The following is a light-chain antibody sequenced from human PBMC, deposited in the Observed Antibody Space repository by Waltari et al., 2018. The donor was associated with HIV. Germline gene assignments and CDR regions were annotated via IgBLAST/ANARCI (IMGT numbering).Light chain of an antibody. CDR3: QQRRTWPPSWT. CDR1: QSVGSY. J-gene: IGKJ1*01. Sequence: IVLTQSPVTLSLSPGERVTLSCRASQSVGSYLAWYQQKPGQAPRLLVYDASNRATGIPARFSGSGSETDFTLTISSLEPEDFAVYYCQQRRTWPPSWTFGQGTKVEIK. CDR2: DAS. V-gene: IGKV3-11*01.